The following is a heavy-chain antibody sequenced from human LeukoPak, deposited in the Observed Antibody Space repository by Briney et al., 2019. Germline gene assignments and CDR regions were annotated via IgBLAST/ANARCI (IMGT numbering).Heavy chain of an antibody. Sequence: GGSLRLSCAASGFTFSSYWMHWVRQAPGKGLEWLASIWYDGTHEYYADSVKGRFIISRDNSRDTLYLHMHSLRAEDTAVYYCTRVGYSSGFFEFWGQGTLVTVSS. CDR3: TRVGYSSGFFEF. V-gene: IGHV3-33*01. CDR1: GFTFSSYW. J-gene: IGHJ4*02. CDR2: IWYDGTHE. D-gene: IGHD6-25*01.